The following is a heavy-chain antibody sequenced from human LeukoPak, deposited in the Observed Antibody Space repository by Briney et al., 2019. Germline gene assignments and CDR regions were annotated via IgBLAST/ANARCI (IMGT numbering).Heavy chain of an antibody. D-gene: IGHD2-21*01. CDR2: INHSGST. CDR3: ARGRALLA. J-gene: IGHJ5*02. CDR1: GGSFSGYY. Sequence: SETLSLTCAVYGGSFSGYYWSWLRQPPGKGLEWIGEINHSGSTNYNPSLKSRATISGDTSKTQFSLKVSSVTAADTAVYYCARGRALLAWGQGTLVTVSS. V-gene: IGHV4-34*01.